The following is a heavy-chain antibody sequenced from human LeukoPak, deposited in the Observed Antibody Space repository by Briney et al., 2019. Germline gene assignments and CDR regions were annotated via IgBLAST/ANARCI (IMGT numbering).Heavy chain of an antibody. Sequence: SETLSLTCTVSGGSISSFSGYYWGWIRQPPGKGLEWIGSIYYSGSTSYNPSLKSRVTISLDTSKNQFSLKLSSVTAADTAVYYCARGACSGGSCYFVSGRYYYMDVWGKGTTLTVSS. V-gene: IGHV4-39*07. J-gene: IGHJ6*03. CDR3: ARGACSGGSCYFVSGRYYYMDV. D-gene: IGHD2-15*01. CDR1: GGSISSFSGYY. CDR2: IYYSGST.